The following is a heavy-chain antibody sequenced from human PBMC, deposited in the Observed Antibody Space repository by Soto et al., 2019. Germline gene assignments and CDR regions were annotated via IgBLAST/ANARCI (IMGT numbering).Heavy chain of an antibody. Sequence: QLQLQESGPGLVKPSETLSLTCTVSGGSISSSSYYWGWIRQPPGKGLEWIGSIYYSGSTYYNPSLSSRVTIAVETYKKQFSLKLSSIAAADTAVYYWARPQVGYSSKIKNYYYYMDVWGKGTTVTVSS. J-gene: IGHJ6*03. CDR3: ARPQVGYSSKIKNYYYYMDV. CDR1: GGSISSSSYY. CDR2: IYYSGST. V-gene: IGHV4-39*01. D-gene: IGHD6-13*01.